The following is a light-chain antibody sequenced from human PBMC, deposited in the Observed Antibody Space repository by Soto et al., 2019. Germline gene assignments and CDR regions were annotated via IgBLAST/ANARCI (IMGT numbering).Light chain of an antibody. CDR1: SSDGGDFNY. CDR3: SSYSSSTTHVV. J-gene: IGLJ2*01. Sequence: QSALTQPASVSGSPGRSGTISCTGTSSDGGDFNYVSWYQHLPGRAPKLIIYDVTNRPSGISYRFSASKSGRTASLTISGLPAEDEAYYYCSSYSSSTTHVVFGGGTKLTVL. V-gene: IGLV2-14*03. CDR2: DVT.